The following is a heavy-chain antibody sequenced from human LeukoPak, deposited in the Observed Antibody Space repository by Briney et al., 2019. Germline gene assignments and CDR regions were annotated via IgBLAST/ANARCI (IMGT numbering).Heavy chain of an antibody. D-gene: IGHD3-16*01. CDR1: GFTFSSYV. CDR3: AKDPIYVWGSSYMDY. Sequence: GGSLRLSCAASGFTFSSYVMNWVRQAPGKGLEWVSVISGGGGSTYYADSVKGRFTIFRDNSKNTLYVQMNSLRAEDTAVYYCAKDPIYVWGSSYMDYWGQGTLVTVSS. CDR2: ISGGGGST. V-gene: IGHV3-23*01. J-gene: IGHJ4*02.